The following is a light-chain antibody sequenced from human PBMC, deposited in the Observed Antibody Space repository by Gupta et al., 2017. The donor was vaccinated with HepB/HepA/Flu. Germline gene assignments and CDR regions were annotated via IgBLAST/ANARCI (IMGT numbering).Light chain of an antibody. V-gene: IGKV1-5*03. CDR2: KAS. CDR1: QSISSW. CDR3: QQYNSYPRT. J-gene: IGKJ1*01. Sequence: ESQMIKSPSTLSPLGGDRVTITCRASQSISSWLAWYQQKPGKAPKLLIYKASSLESGVPSRFSGSGSGTEFTLTISSLQPDDFATYYCQQYNSYPRTFGQGTKVEIK.